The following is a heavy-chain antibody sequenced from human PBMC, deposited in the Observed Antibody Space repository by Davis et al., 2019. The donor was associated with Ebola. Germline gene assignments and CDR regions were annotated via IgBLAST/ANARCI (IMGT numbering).Heavy chain of an antibody. D-gene: IGHD1-20*01. J-gene: IGHJ3*02. CDR3: ASLRRTITGMDDAFDI. Sequence: GGSLSLSCTDSGNSFTSYWIGWVRQMPGKGLDWMGIIYTGDSDTRDSPSFRGQVTISADKSIKTAFLQWSSLKASDTAMYYCASLRRTITGMDDAFDIWGQGTMVTVS. CDR1: GNSFTSYW. V-gene: IGHV5-51*01. CDR2: IYTGDSDT.